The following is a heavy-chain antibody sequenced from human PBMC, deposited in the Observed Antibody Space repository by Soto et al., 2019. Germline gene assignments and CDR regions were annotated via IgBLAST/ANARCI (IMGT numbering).Heavy chain of an antibody. J-gene: IGHJ4*02. CDR2: ISSSSSYI. V-gene: IGHV3-21*01. Sequence: GGSLRLSCAASGFTFSSYSMNWVRQAPGKGLEWVSSISSSSSYIYYADSVKGRFTISRDNAKNSLYLQMNSLRAEDTAVYYCAGPLGDILTGYDYWGQGTLVTVSS. CDR1: GFTFSSYS. D-gene: IGHD3-9*01. CDR3: AGPLGDILTGYDY.